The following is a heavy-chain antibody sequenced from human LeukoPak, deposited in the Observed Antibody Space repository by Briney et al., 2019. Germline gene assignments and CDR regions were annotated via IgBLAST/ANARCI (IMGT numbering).Heavy chain of an antibody. Sequence: SGGSLRLSCAASGFTFSDYYMRRICQAPGKGLEWVANIKQDGREKHYVDSVTSRFTISRDNAKNSMYLHMNSLRAEDTAVYYCARDLTAAGTSRGYWGQGTLVTVSS. CDR1: GFTFSDYY. CDR2: IKQDGREK. CDR3: ARDLTAAGTSRGY. J-gene: IGHJ4*02. V-gene: IGHV3-7*01. D-gene: IGHD6-13*01.